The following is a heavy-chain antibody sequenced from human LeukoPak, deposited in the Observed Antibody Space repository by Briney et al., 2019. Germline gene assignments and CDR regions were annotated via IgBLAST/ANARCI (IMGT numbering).Heavy chain of an antibody. J-gene: IGHJ5*02. V-gene: IGHV1-46*01. D-gene: IGHD2-15*01. CDR2: INPSGGST. CDR3: AGAILGYCSGGSCYPGNWFDP. Sequence: ASVKVSCKASGYTFTSYYMHWVRQAPGQGLEWMGIINPSGGSTSYAQKFQGRVTMTRDTSTSTVYMELSSLRSEDTAVYYCAGAILGYCSGGSCYPGNWFDPWGQGTLVTVSS. CDR1: GYTFTSYY.